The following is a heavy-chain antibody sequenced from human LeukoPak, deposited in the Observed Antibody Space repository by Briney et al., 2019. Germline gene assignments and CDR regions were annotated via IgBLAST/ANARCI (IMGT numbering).Heavy chain of an antibody. CDR3: ARSHNYYYGMDV. J-gene: IGHJ6*04. D-gene: IGHD2-21*01. Sequence: SETLSLTCAVHGGSFSGYYWSWIRQPPGKGLEWIGEINHSGSTNYNPSLKSRVTISVDTSKNQFSLKLSSVTAADTAVYYCARSHNYYYGMDVWGKGTTVTVSS. CDR1: GGSFSGYY. V-gene: IGHV4-34*01. CDR2: INHSGST.